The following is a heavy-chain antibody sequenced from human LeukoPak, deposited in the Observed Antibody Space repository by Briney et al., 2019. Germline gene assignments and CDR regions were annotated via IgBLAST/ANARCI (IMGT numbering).Heavy chain of an antibody. D-gene: IGHD4-17*01. CDR1: GGSISSYY. CDR2: IYYSGST. J-gene: IGHJ4*02. Sequence: SETLSLTCTVSGGSISSYYWSCIRQPPGKGLEGSGYIYYSGSTNYNPSLKSRVTISVDTSKNQFSLKLSSVTAADPAVYYCARSLFYRDYGYYFDYWGQGTLVTVSS. V-gene: IGHV4-59*01. CDR3: ARSLFYRDYGYYFDY.